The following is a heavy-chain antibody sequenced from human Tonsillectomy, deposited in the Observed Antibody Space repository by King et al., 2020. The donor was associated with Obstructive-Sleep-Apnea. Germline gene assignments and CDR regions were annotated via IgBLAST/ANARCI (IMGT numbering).Heavy chain of an antibody. CDR2: ISWNSNSV. V-gene: IGHV3-9*01. Sequence: VQLVESGGGLVQPGRSLRLSCAASGFSFDEYAMHWVRQPPGKGLEWVAGISWNSNSVDYADSVKGRFSISRDNGKNSLHLQMNSLRDEDTALYFCAKDGEQWFGTQFFDSWGRGTLVTVPS. CDR1: GFSFDEYA. J-gene: IGHJ4*02. CDR3: AKDGEQWFGTQFFDS. D-gene: IGHD3-10*01.